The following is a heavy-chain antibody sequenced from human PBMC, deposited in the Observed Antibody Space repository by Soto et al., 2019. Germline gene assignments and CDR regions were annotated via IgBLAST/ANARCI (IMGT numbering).Heavy chain of an antibody. J-gene: IGHJ3*02. Sequence: ASVKVSCKAAGYSFTGFYLHWLRQAPGQGLEWMGWINPNSGDTKYAQNFQGWVTMTRDTSINTAYMELSRLTSDDTAVYYCARMCSNTNCLCDAFDIWGQGTMVTV. CDR1: GYSFTGFY. V-gene: IGHV1-2*04. CDR2: INPNSGDT. D-gene: IGHD2-2*01. CDR3: ARMCSNTNCLCDAFDI.